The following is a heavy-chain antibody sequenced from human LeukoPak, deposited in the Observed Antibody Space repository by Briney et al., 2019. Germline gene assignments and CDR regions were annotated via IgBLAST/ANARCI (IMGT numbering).Heavy chain of an antibody. CDR3: ARGLFGYSYGNERGRYYYYYMDV. Sequence: PGGSLRLSCAASGFTVSSNYMSWVRQAPGKGLEWIGEINHSGSTNYNPSLKSRVTISVDTSKNQFSLKLSSVTAADTAVYYCARGLFGYSYGNERGRYYYYYMDVWGQGTMVTVSS. CDR1: GFTVSSNY. CDR2: INHSGST. J-gene: IGHJ6*03. D-gene: IGHD5-18*01. V-gene: IGHV4-34*01.